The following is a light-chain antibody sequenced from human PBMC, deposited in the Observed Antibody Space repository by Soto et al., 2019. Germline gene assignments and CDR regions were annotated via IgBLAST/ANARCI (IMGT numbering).Light chain of an antibody. J-gene: IGKJ4*01. CDR1: QRVSSTY. CDR3: QQYAGSPLD. Sequence: EIVLTQSPGTLSLSPGERATLSCRARQRVSSTYLAWYQQRPGQAPRLLIHGASSRATGIPDRFSGSGSGTDFTLTISRLEPEDFAVYYCQQYAGSPLDFGGGTKVQIK. V-gene: IGKV3-20*01. CDR2: GAS.